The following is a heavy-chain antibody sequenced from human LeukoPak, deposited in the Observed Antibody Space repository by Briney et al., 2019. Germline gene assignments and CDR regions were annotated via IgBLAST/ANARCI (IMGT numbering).Heavy chain of an antibody. V-gene: IGHV3-21*01. Sequence: PGGSLRLSCAASGFTFSSYSMNWVRQAPGKGLEWVSSISSSSNYIYYADSVKGRFTISRDNAKNSLFLQMNRLRAEDTAVYYCAGPSSTAYWGQGTLVTVSS. CDR1: GFTFSSYS. CDR3: AGPSSTAY. D-gene: IGHD2-2*01. CDR2: ISSSSNYI. J-gene: IGHJ4*02.